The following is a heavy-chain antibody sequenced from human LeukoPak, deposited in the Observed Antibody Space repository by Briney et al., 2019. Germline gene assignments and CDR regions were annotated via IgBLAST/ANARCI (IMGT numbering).Heavy chain of an antibody. CDR2: IIPIFCTA. V-gene: IGHV1-69*13. Sequence: ASVKVSCKASGGTFSSYAISWVRQAPGQGLEWMGGIIPIFCTANYAQKFQARVTITADESTSTAYMELSSLRSEDTAVYSCASPYRTYYYGSGSFDYWGQGTLVTVSS. J-gene: IGHJ4*02. D-gene: IGHD3-10*01. CDR3: ASPYRTYYYGSGSFDY. CDR1: GGTFSSYA.